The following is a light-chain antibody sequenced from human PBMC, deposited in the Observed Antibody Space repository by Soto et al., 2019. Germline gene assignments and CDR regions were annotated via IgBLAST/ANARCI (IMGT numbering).Light chain of an antibody. CDR3: AGWDDTLGGDV. Sequence: QSVFTQPRSASGAPGQRVTISCSGSMSNIGSRSVSWYQQLPRTAPKLLTYKNNQRPSGIPDRFSGSKSGTSASLAISGLRSEDEANYYCAGWDDTLGGDVFRSGTKLPVL. V-gene: IGLV1-47*01. CDR2: KNN. J-gene: IGLJ1*01. CDR1: MSNIGSRS.